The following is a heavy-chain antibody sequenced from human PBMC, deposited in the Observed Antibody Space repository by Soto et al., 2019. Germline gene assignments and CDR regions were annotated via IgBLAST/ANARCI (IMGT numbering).Heavy chain of an antibody. J-gene: IGHJ4*02. D-gene: IGHD2-15*01. CDR3: AKVGDTYCSGGSCSRALAPYYFDY. Sequence: GGSLRLSCAASGFTFSSYAMSWVRQAPGKGLEWVSAISGSGGSTYYADSVKGRFTISRDNSKNTLYLQMNSLRAEDTAVYYCAKVGDTYCSGGSCSRALAPYYFDYWGQGTLVNVSS. CDR1: GFTFSSYA. CDR2: ISGSGGST. V-gene: IGHV3-23*01.